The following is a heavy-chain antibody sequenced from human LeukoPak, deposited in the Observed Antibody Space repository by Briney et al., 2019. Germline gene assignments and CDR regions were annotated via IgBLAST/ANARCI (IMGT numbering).Heavy chain of an antibody. Sequence: SVKVSCKASGGTFSSYAISWVRQAPGQGLEWMGGIIPIFGTANYAQKFQGRVTITADESTSTAYMELSSLRSEDTAVYYCASAPLLQTTVVTGYPHFDYWGQGTLVTVSS. CDR2: IIPIFGTA. D-gene: IGHD4-23*01. CDR3: ASAPLLQTTVVTGYPHFDY. CDR1: GGTFSSYA. V-gene: IGHV1-69*13. J-gene: IGHJ4*02.